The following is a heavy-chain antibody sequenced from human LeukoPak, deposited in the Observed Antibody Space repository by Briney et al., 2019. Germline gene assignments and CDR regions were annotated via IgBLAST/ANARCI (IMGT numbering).Heavy chain of an antibody. J-gene: IGHJ3*02. CDR1: GLTFSNYA. CDR3: AKDRTPYSRSGGYYLGAFDI. CDR2: LSRSGGAT. Sequence: GGSLRLSCAASGLTFSNYAMTWVRLAPGKGLEWVSSLSRSGGATWYAGSVKGRFTISRDNSKNTLYLRMNSLRAEDTAVYYCAKDRTPYSRSGGYYLGAFDIWGHGTLVTVSS. D-gene: IGHD3-10*01. V-gene: IGHV3-23*01.